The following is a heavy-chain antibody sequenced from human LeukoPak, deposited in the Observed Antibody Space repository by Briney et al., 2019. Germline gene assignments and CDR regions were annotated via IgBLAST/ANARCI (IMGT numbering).Heavy chain of an antibody. V-gene: IGHV3-66*01. CDR2: IYSGGST. CDR1: GFTFSTYE. J-gene: IGHJ4*02. CDR3: ARNSGVRDYADY. D-gene: IGHD3-3*01. Sequence: GGSLRLSCAASGFTFSTYEMNWVRQAPGKGLEWVSVIYSGGSTYYADSVKGRFTISRDNSKNTLYLQMNSLRAEDTAVYYCARNSGVRDYADYWGQGTLVTVSS.